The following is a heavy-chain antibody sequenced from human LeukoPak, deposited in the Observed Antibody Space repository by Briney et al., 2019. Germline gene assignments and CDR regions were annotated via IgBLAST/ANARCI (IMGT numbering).Heavy chain of an antibody. CDR1: GYTFTSYG. J-gene: IGHJ4*02. CDR2: ISAYNGNT. Sequence: GASVRVSCKASGYTFTSYGISWVRQAPGQGLEWMGWISAYNGNTNYAQKLQGRVTMTTDTSTSTAYMELRSLRSDDTAVYYCARHRGLYGDYPNPYDYWGQGTLVTVSS. CDR3: ARHRGLYGDYPNPYDY. V-gene: IGHV1-18*01. D-gene: IGHD4-17*01.